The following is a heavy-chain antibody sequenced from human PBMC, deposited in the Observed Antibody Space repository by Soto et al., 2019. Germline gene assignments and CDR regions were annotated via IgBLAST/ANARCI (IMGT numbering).Heavy chain of an antibody. D-gene: IGHD5-18*01. Sequence: SETLSLTCTVSGGSISSGDYYWSWIRQPPGKGLEWIGYIYYSGSTYYNPPLKSRVTMSVDTSKNQFSLKLSSVTAADTAVYYCARFPRGYSYAFHYWGQGALVTVSS. CDR3: ARFPRGYSYAFHY. CDR1: GGSISSGDYY. CDR2: IYYSGST. V-gene: IGHV4-30-4*01. J-gene: IGHJ4*02.